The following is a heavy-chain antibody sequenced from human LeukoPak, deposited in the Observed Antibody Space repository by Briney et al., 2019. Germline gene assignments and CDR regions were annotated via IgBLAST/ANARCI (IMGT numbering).Heavy chain of an antibody. V-gene: IGHV3-66*01. J-gene: IGHJ4*02. CDR2: IYSGGST. D-gene: IGHD1-26*01. Sequence: GGSLRLSCAASGFTVSSNYMSWVRQAPGKGLEWVSVIYSGGSTYYADSVKGRFIISRDNSKNTLYLQMNSLRAEDTAVYYCASKGGWELLHYYFDYWGQGTLVTVSS. CDR1: GFTVSSNY. CDR3: ASKGGWELLHYYFDY.